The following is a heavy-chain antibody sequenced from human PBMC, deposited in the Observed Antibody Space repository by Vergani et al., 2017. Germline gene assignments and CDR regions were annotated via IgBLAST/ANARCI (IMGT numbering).Heavy chain of an antibody. CDR1: GYSFVNHP. J-gene: IGHJ4*02. D-gene: IGHD5-24*01. CDR2: ISPYNHKT. V-gene: IGHV1-18*04. CDR3: ARSQMATNDFDL. Sequence: QAQLVQSDSEVKKPGDSVTLSCKTSGYSFVNHPITWVRQAPGQGLEWMGWISPYNHKTLYSQKVEGRVTMTSDTSSSTVFLELRRLTSDDTAIYYCARSQMATNDFDLWGRGTLVTVSS.